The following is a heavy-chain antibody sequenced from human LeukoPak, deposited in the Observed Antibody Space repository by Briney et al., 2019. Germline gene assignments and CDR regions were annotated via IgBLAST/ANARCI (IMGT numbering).Heavy chain of an antibody. V-gene: IGHV1-2*02. CDR3: ARGGWVRGVITRDGLNY. J-gene: IGHJ4*02. CDR1: GYTFTDYY. CDR2: INPNSGGT. D-gene: IGHD3-10*01. Sequence: ASVKVSCKASGYTFTDYYIHWVRQAPGQVLEWMGWINPNSGGTNYAQNFQGRVTMTRDTSISTAYMEVSRLRSDDTAVYYCARGGWVRGVITRDGLNYWGQGTLVTVSS.